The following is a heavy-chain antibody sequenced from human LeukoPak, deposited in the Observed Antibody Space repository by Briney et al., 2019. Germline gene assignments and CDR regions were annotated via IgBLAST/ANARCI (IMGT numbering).Heavy chain of an antibody. J-gene: IGHJ4*02. CDR2: ISAYNGNT. Sequence: ASVKVSCKASGYTFTSYGISWVRQAPGQGLEWMGWISAYNGNTNYAQKLQGRVTMTTDTSTSTAYMELRSLRSDDTAVYYCARGYYDILTSSGPVDYWGQGTLVTVSS. CDR1: GYTFTSYG. D-gene: IGHD3-9*01. CDR3: ARGYYDILTSSGPVDY. V-gene: IGHV1-18*01.